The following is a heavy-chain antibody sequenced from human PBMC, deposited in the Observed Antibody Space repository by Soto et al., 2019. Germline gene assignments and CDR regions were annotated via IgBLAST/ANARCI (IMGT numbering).Heavy chain of an antibody. D-gene: IGHD1-7*01. V-gene: IGHV1-3*01. CDR1: GYTFTSYG. CDR2: INAGTGNT. CDR3: ARGGVIGTTQINWFDP. J-gene: IGHJ5*02. Sequence: GASVKVSCKASGYTFTSYGISWVRQAPGQSLEWMGWINAGTGNTKYSQRFQGRVTITRDTSASTAYMELSSLRSEDTAVYYCARGGVIGTTQINWFDPWGQGTLVTVSS.